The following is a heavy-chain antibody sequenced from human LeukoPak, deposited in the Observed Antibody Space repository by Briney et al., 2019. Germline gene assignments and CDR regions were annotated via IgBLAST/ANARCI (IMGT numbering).Heavy chain of an antibody. CDR1: GFTFSSYE. CDR2: ISSSGSTI. D-gene: IGHD2-2*01. J-gene: IGHJ3*02. CDR3: AKDKDIVVVPAAMGGAFGI. V-gene: IGHV3-48*03. Sequence: GGSLRLSCAASGFTFSSYEMNWVRQAPGKGLEWVSSISSSGSTIYYADSVKGRFTISRDNAKNSLYLQMNSLRAEDTALYYCAKDKDIVVVPAAMGGAFGIWGQGTMVTVSS.